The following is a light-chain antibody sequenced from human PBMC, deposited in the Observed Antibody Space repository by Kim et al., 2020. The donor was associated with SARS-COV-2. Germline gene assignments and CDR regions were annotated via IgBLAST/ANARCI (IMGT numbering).Light chain of an antibody. J-gene: IGKJ1*01. CDR2: GAS. Sequence: EIVLTQSPGTLSLTPGERATLSCRASQTVSSSYLAWYQQKPGQVPRLLIYGASTRATGIPDRFSGGGSGTDSTLTISRLEPEDSVVYCCQQYADSPRTFGQGTKVDIK. V-gene: IGKV3-20*01. CDR1: QTVSSSY. CDR3: QQYADSPRT.